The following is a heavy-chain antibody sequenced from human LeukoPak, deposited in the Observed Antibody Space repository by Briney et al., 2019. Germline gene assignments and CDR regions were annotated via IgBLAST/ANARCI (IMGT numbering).Heavy chain of an antibody. J-gene: IGHJ4*02. CDR3: AISDEGLLRPFDY. Sequence: GASVKVSCKASGYTFTSYYMHWVRQPPGQGLEWMGIIYPSGGSTSYAQKFQGRVTMTRDTSTSTVYMELSSLRSEDTAVYYCAISDEGLLRPFDYWGQGTLVTVSS. V-gene: IGHV1-46*01. CDR1: GYTFTSYY. D-gene: IGHD2-21*01. CDR2: IYPSGGST.